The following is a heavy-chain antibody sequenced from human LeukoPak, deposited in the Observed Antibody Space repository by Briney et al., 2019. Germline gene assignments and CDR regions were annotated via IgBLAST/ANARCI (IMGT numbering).Heavy chain of an antibody. CDR2: INQGGSEK. CDR3: ARDVGDL. Sequence: PGGSLRFSCAPSGFTFSTYWMGWVRQAPGKGLEGLANINQGGSEKYYVDSVKGRFTISRDNATNSLFLQTTSLRADDPAVYYCARDVGDLWGQGTLVTVSS. V-gene: IGHV3-7*01. CDR1: GFTFSTYW. D-gene: IGHD2-21*02. J-gene: IGHJ4*02.